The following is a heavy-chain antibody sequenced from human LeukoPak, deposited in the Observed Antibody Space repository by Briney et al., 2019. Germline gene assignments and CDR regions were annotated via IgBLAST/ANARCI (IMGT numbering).Heavy chain of an antibody. CDR1: GFTFSSYA. D-gene: IGHD6-19*01. J-gene: IGHJ4*02. V-gene: IGHV3-23*01. CDR3: AKLHDPRGVAGSAFDY. Sequence: GGSLRLSCAASGFTFSSYAMSWVRQAPGKGLEWVSAISGGGGNTYYADSVKGRFTISRDNSKNTLYLQMNSLRAEDTAVYYCAKLHDPRGVAGSAFDYWGQGTLVTVSS. CDR2: ISGGGGNT.